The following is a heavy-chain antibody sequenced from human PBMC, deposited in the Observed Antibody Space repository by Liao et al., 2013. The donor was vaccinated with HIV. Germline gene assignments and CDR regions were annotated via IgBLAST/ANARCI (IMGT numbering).Heavy chain of an antibody. CDR2: SSYSGST. CDR1: GGSISSNY. J-gene: IGHJ4*02. CDR3: VRISSLDRTFDY. D-gene: IGHD3/OR15-3a*01. Sequence: QVQLHESGPGLLKPSESLSLTCTVSGGSISSNYWSWIRQPPGKGLTWIGYSSYSGSTNYNPSLKSRVTISVDTSKNRFSLSLNSVTAADTAVYYCVRISSLDRTFDYWGQGTLVTVSS. V-gene: IGHV4-59*01.